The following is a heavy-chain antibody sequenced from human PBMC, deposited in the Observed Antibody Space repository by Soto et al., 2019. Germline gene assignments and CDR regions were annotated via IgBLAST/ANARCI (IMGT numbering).Heavy chain of an antibody. CDR2: IYYSGST. J-gene: IGHJ5*02. V-gene: IGHV4-39*01. D-gene: IGHD2-15*01. Sequence: ASETLSLTCTVPGGSISSSSYYWGWIRQPPGKGLEWIGSIYYSGSTYYNPSLKSRVTISVDTSKNQFSLKLSSVTAADTAVYYCARNGDCSGGSCYSGPNWFDPWGQGTLVTVSS. CDR1: GGSISSSSYY. CDR3: ARNGDCSGGSCYSGPNWFDP.